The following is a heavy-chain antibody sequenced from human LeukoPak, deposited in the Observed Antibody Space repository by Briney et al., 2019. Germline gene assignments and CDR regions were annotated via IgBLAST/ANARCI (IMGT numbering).Heavy chain of an antibody. D-gene: IGHD6-6*01. Sequence: SETLSLPCTVSGGSISSTGYYWGWIRQPPGKGLEWIGCVYYSGSTYFNPSLKSRVIISVHTSKTQFSLKLGSVTAADTAVYYCARDRFGSSSNSYYYYYMDVWGKGTTVTVSS. V-gene: IGHV4-39*07. CDR1: GGSISSTGYY. CDR3: ARDRFGSSSNSYYYYYMDV. J-gene: IGHJ6*03. CDR2: VYYSGST.